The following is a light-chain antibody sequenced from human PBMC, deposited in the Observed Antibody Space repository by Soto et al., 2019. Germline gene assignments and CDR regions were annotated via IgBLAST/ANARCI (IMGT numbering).Light chain of an antibody. V-gene: IGKV1-6*01. CDR3: LQDYNYPLT. CDR2: AAS. CDR1: QDISNY. Sequence: IQMTQSPSSLSASVGDRVTIACQASQDISNYLGWYQQKPGKAPKLLIYAASSLQSGVPSRFSGSGSGTDFTLTISSLQPEDFATYHCLQDYNYPLTFGGGTRLEIK. J-gene: IGKJ5*01.